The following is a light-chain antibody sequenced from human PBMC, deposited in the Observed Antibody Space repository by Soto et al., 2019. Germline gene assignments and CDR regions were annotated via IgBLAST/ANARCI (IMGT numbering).Light chain of an antibody. Sequence: QSALTQPRSVSGSPGQSVTISCAGATSDVGGYDFVSWHQQHPGKAPKVIIYDVNKRPSGVPDRFSGSKSANTASLTISGLQAEDEADYYCAAWDDSLNGYVFGTGTKLTVL. CDR1: TSDVGGYDF. V-gene: IGLV2-11*01. CDR2: DVN. CDR3: AAWDDSLNGYV. J-gene: IGLJ1*01.